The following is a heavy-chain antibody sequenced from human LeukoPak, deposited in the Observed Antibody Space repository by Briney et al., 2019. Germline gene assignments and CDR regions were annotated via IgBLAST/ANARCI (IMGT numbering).Heavy chain of an antibody. CDR1: GYTFGIYG. CDR2: ISPYDGDT. V-gene: IGHV1-18*01. D-gene: IGHD2-21*02. Sequence: ASVKVSCKASGYTFGIYGISWVRQAPGQGLEWMAWISPYDGDTNYAQKFEGRVTMTTETSTNTAYMELRSLRSDDTAIYYCAKDYCTRGGDCYKEDLFDPWGQGTLVTVSA. J-gene: IGHJ5*02. CDR3: AKDYCTRGGDCYKEDLFDP.